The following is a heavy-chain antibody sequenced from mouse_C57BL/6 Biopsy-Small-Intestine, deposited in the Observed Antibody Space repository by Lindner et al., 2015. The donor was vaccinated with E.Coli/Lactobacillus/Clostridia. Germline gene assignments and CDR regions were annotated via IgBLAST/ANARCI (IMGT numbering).Heavy chain of an antibody. Sequence: VQLQESGGGLVKPGGSLKLSCAASGFTFSDYGMHWVRQAPEKGLEWVAYISSGSSTIYYADTVKGRFTISRDNAKNTLFLQMTSLRSEDTATYYCAIYGTTDYYAMDYWGQGTSVTVSS. CDR3: AIYGTTDYYAMDY. J-gene: IGHJ4*01. V-gene: IGHV5-17*01. CDR2: ISSGSSTI. D-gene: IGHD1-1*01. CDR1: GFTFSDYG.